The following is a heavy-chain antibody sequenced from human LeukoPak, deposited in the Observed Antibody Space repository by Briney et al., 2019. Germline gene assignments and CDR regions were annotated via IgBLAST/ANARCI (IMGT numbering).Heavy chain of an antibody. CDR1: GFTFTSSA. CDR2: IVVGSGNT. J-gene: IGHJ5*02. CDR3: AAGFGYDILTGYSPS. D-gene: IGHD3-9*01. Sequence: EASVKVSCKASGFTFTSSAVQWVRQARGQRLEWIGWIVVGSGNTNYAQKFQEGVTITRDMSTSTAYTELSSLRSEDTAVYYCAAGFGYDILTGYSPSWGQGTLVTVSS. V-gene: IGHV1-58*01.